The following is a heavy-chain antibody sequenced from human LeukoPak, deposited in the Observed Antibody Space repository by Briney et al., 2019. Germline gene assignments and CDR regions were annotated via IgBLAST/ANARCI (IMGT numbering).Heavy chain of an antibody. CDR2: IYYSGST. D-gene: IGHD2-15*01. J-gene: IGHJ5*02. CDR3: ARTMVVAATNWFDP. CDR1: GGSISSHY. V-gene: IGHV4-59*11. Sequence: SETLSLTCTVSGGSISSHYWSWIRQPPGKGLEWIGYIYYSGSTNYNPSLKSRVTISVDTSKNQFSLKLSSVTAADTAVYYCARTMVVAATNWFDPWAREPWSPSPQ.